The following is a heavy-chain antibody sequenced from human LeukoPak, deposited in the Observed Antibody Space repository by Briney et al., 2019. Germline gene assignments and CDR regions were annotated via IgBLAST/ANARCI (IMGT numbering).Heavy chain of an antibody. CDR2: IYYSGST. CDR1: GGSISSSSYY. Sequence: SETLSLTCTVSGGSISSSSYYWGWIRQPPGKGLEWIGSIYYSGSTYYNPSLKSRVTISVDTSKNQFSLKLSSVTAADTAVYYCARAWSWYYGMDVWGQGTTVTASS. D-gene: IGHD2-15*01. J-gene: IGHJ6*02. V-gene: IGHV4-39*01. CDR3: ARAWSWYYGMDV.